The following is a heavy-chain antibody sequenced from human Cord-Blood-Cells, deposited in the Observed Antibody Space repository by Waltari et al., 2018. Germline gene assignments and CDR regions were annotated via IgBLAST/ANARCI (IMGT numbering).Heavy chain of an antibody. D-gene: IGHD1-26*01. J-gene: IGHJ5*02. Sequence: QVQLQESGPGLVKPSETLSLTCTVSGGSISSYYWSWIRQPAGKGLEWIGRIYTSGSTSYNPPLKSRVTMSVDTSKNQFSLKRSSVTAADTAVYYCARERIVGATGWFDPWGQGTLVTVSS. CDR1: GGSISSYY. CDR2: IYTSGST. CDR3: ARERIVGATGWFDP. V-gene: IGHV4-4*07.